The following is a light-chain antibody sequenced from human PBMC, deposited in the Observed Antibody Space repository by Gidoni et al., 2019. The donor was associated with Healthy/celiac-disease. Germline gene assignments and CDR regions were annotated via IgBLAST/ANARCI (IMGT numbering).Light chain of an antibody. CDR3: QQRDNTPLCS. Sequence: DIQMTQSPSSLSASVGDRVTITCRASQSSSSYLNWYQQKPGKTPKLLIYAAASLQNGVPSRFSGSGSGTDFTLTISSLQPEDVATYYCQQRDNTPLCSFGQGTKLEIK. CDR2: AAA. J-gene: IGKJ2*04. CDR1: QSSSSY. V-gene: IGKV1-39*01.